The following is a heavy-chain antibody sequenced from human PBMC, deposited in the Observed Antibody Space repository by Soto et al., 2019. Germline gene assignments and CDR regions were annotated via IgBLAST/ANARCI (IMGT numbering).Heavy chain of an antibody. Sequence: QVQLQESGPGLVKPSQTLSLTCTVSGCSISSCDFYWSWIRQPPGKVLELMGNIYYSGSTSYNPSPRSPAIMSVDTSQNPFSLKLRYLTAAETAVYFCARADDFSDRFDYRGQGALVTVSP. D-gene: IGHD4-17*01. CDR2: IYYSGST. V-gene: IGHV4-30-4*01. J-gene: IGHJ4*02. CDR3: ARADDFSDRFDY. CDR1: GCSISSCDFY.